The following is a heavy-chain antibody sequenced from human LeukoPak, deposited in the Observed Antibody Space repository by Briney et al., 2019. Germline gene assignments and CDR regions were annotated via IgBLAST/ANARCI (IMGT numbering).Heavy chain of an antibody. V-gene: IGHV4-4*07. CDR2: IYTSGST. CDR1: GGSTTGHY. CDR3: AREAAITNWLDP. D-gene: IGHD3-10*01. J-gene: IGHJ5*02. Sequence: PSETLSLTCSVSGGSTTGHYWSWIRQPAGKGLEWIGRIYTSGSTNYNPSLKSRVTMSVDTSKNQFSLKLSSVTAADTAVYYCAREAAITNWLDPWGQGTLVTVSS.